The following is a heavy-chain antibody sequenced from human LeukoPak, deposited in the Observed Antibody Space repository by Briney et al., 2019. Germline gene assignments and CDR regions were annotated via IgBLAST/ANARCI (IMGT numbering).Heavy chain of an antibody. CDR2: INHSGST. D-gene: IGHD3-10*01. CDR3: ARARGNMVRGNWFDP. CDR1: GGSFSGYY. J-gene: IGHJ5*02. V-gene: IGHV4-34*01. Sequence: PSETLSLTCAVYGGSFSGYYWSWIRQPPGKGLEWIGEINHSGSTNYNPSLKSRVTISVDTSKNQFSLKLSSVTAADTAVHYCARARGNMVRGNWFDPWGQGTRVTVSS.